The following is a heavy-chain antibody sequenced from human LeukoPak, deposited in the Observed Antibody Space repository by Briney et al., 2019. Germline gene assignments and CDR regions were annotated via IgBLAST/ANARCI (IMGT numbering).Heavy chain of an antibody. Sequence: GGSLRLSCAASGFTFSNAWMSWVRQAPGKGLEWVGRIKSKTDGGTTDYAAPVKGRFTISRDDSKNTLYLQMNSLKTEDTAVYYCTTDVLRYFDWSRGNDYWGQGTLVTVSS. J-gene: IGHJ4*02. D-gene: IGHD3-9*01. V-gene: IGHV3-15*01. CDR3: TTDVLRYFDWSRGNDY. CDR2: IKSKTDGGTT. CDR1: GFTFSNAW.